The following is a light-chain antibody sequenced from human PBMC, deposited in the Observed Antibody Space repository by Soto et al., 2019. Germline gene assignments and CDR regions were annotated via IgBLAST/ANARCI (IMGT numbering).Light chain of an antibody. V-gene: IGLV2-14*01. J-gene: IGLJ1*01. Sequence: QSVLTQPASVSGSPGQSITISCTGSSSDVGGYNFVSWYQQHPGKAPKLIIYDVSNRPSGVSYRFSGSKSGNTASLTISGLQAEDEADYYCCSYTVRSTHVFRPGTKVTDL. CDR3: CSYTVRSTHV. CDR1: SSDVGGYNF. CDR2: DVS.